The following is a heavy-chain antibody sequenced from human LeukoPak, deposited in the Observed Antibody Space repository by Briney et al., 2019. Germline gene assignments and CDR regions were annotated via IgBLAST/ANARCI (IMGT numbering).Heavy chain of an antibody. D-gene: IGHD1-26*01. Sequence: GGSLSLSCAASGFTLSSYGMNWVRQAPAKGLDWVAFLRYDGSTAFYEDSVKGRFTIPRDSSKNTLYLQMNSLTPADTAIYYCAKDPYGGTYPSYFDYWGQGTLVTVSS. CDR1: GFTLSSYG. CDR3: AKDPYGGTYPSYFDY. V-gene: IGHV3-30*02. J-gene: IGHJ4*02. CDR2: LRYDGSTA.